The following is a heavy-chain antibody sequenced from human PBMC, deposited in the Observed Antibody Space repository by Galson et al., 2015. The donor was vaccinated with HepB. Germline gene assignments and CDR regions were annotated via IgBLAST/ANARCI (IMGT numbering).Heavy chain of an antibody. CDR1: GFAFMYFS. CDR3: AKEARRWYDSIDQGIP. CDR2: ISGSGGTT. Sequence: SLRLSCAASGFAFMYFSMKWVRQTPGKGLEWVSCISGSGGTTYYADSVKGRFTISRDNSNNTIYMQMNSLRAEDTAVYYCAKEARRWYDSIDQGIPWGQGTLVTVSS. D-gene: IGHD3-22*01. V-gene: IGHV3-23*01. J-gene: IGHJ5*02.